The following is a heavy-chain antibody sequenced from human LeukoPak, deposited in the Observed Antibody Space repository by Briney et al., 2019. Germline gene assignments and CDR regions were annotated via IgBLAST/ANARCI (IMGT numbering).Heavy chain of an antibody. CDR1: GFTFNNYI. D-gene: IGHD5-18*01. V-gene: IGHV3-48*02. CDR2: ISSGSGTM. CDR3: ARAVLGYSWVYDY. Sequence: GGSLRLSCAASGFTFNNYIMTWVRQAPGRGLEWVSYISSGSGTMYYADSVKGRFTISRDNAKKSLYLQMNSLRDEDTAVYYCARAVLGYSWVYDYWGQGTLVTVFS. J-gene: IGHJ4*02.